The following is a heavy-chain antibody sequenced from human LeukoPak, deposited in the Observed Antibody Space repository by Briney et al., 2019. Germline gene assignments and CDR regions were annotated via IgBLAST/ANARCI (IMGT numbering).Heavy chain of an antibody. J-gene: IGHJ4*02. Sequence: PGGSLRLSCAASGFTFSSYAMSWVRQAPGKGLEWVSAISGSGGSTYYADSVKGRFTISRDNSKNTLYLQMNSLRAEDTAVYYCAKAYYYDSSGYYFSIDYWGQGTLVTVSS. CDR3: AKAYYYDSSGYYFSIDY. CDR2: ISGSGGST. D-gene: IGHD3-22*01. V-gene: IGHV3-23*01. CDR1: GFTFSSYA.